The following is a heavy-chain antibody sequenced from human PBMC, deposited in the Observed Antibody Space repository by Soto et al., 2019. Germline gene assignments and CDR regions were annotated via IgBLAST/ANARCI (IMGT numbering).Heavy chain of an antibody. Sequence: GASVKVSSKASGYTFTNYGISWVRQAPGQGLEWMGWINTYNGNTNHAQKLQGRVTMTTDTSTSTAYRELRSLRSDDTAVYYCARSLHHHLITMVRGESFPFDPWGQGTLVTVSS. J-gene: IGHJ5*02. D-gene: IGHD3-10*01. V-gene: IGHV1-18*01. CDR1: GYTFTNYG. CDR2: INTYNGNT. CDR3: ARSLHHHLITMVRGESFPFDP.